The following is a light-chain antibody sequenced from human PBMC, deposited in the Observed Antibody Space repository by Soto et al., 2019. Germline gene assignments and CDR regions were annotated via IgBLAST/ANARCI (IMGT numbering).Light chain of an antibody. CDR1: QSVGTH. J-gene: IGKJ1*01. V-gene: IGKV3-15*01. Sequence: EIVMTQSPATLSVSPGERATLSCGASQSVGTHLAWYQQKPGQAPRLLLYGASTRATGIPARFSGSVSGTEFTLTISSLQSEDFAVYCCQQYNNWPRTFGQGTKVEIK. CDR2: GAS. CDR3: QQYNNWPRT.